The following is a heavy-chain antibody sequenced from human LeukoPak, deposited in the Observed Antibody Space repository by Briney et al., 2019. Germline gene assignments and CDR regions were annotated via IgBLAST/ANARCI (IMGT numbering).Heavy chain of an antibody. CDR3: AKWRELSRGMDV. CDR1: GFTFSSYA. D-gene: IGHD3-16*02. Sequence: GGSLRLSCAASGFTFSSYAMHWVRQAPSKGLEWVAVISYDGSNKYYADSVKGRFTISRDNSKNTLYLQMNSLRAEDTAVYYCAKWRELSRGMDVWGKGTTVTVSS. J-gene: IGHJ6*04. V-gene: IGHV3-30*04. CDR2: ISYDGSNK.